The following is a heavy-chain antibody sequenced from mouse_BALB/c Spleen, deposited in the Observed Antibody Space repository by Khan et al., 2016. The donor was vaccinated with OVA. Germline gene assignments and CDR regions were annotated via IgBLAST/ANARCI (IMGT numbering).Heavy chain of an antibody. D-gene: IGHD1-2*01. CDR2: ISPGSGDT. J-gene: IGHJ3*01. V-gene: IGHV1-77*01. CDR3: ARRNYFGYTFAY. CDR1: GYTFTDYY. Sequence: QVQLQQSGAELARPGASVKLSCKASGYTFTDYYINWVKQRTGQGLEWIGEISPGSGDTYYNERLKGKATLTSDKSSRKAYMQLSSLTSDASAVYFCARRNYFGYTFAYWGQGTLVTVSA.